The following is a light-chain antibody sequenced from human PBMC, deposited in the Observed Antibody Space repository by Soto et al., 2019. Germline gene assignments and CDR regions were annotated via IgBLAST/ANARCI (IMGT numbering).Light chain of an antibody. CDR3: QHST. Sequence: EVVLTQSPGALSLSPGERATLSCRASQSVSSRYLDWYQQKPGQAPRVLIHGASSRATGSGSGTEFTLTISRLEPEDFAVYYCQHSTFDGGPRWIS. J-gene: IGKJ4*01. V-gene: IGKV3-20*01. CDR1: QSVSSRY. CDR2: GAS.